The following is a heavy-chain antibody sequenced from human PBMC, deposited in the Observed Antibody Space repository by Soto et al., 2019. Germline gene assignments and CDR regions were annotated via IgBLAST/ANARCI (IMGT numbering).Heavy chain of an antibody. Sequence: QVQLQESGPRLLKPSQTLSLTCTVSGGSFNSGAYYWSWLRQHPAKGLEWIASIYDTGTSAYTPSLRSRLSMSNDTSKGQFSLTLTSVTAADTAVYYCARVVHSGDFEDFWGQGTLVTVSS. D-gene: IGHD4-17*01. V-gene: IGHV4-31*03. CDR3: ARVVHSGDFEDF. CDR1: GGSFNSGAYY. CDR2: IYDTGTS. J-gene: IGHJ4*01.